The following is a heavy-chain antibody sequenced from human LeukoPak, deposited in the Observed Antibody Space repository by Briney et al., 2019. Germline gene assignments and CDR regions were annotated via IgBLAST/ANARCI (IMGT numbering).Heavy chain of an antibody. CDR3: ARDNSITMVRGVITVYYYMDV. Sequence: ASVKVSCKASGGTFSSYGISWVRQAPGQGLEWMGWINPNSGGTNYAQKFQGRVTMTRDTSISTAYMELSRLRSDDTAVYYCARDNSITMVRGVITVYYYMDVWGKGTTVTISS. D-gene: IGHD3-10*01. V-gene: IGHV1-2*02. CDR1: GGTFSSYG. J-gene: IGHJ6*03. CDR2: INPNSGGT.